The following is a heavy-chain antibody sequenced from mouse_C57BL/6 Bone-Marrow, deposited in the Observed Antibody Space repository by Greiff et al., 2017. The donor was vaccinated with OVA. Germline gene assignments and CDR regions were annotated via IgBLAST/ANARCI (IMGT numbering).Heavy chain of an antibody. CDR1: GFNIKDDY. CDR2: IDPENGDT. Sequence: EVQLQESGAELVRPGASVKLSCTASGFNIKDDYMHRVKQRPEQGLEWIGWIDPENGDTEYASKFQGKATITADTSSNTAYLQLSSLTSEDTAVYYCGMITNYFDYWGQGTTLTVSS. J-gene: IGHJ2*01. D-gene: IGHD2-4*01. V-gene: IGHV14-4*01. CDR3: GMITNYFDY.